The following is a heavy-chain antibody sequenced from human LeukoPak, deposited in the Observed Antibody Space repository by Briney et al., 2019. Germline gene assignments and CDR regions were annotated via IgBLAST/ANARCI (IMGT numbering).Heavy chain of an antibody. J-gene: IGHJ4*02. V-gene: IGHV1-69*05. CDR2: IIPIFGTA. D-gene: IGHD1-26*01. CDR3: ARVVGATAFDY. Sequence: SSVKVSCKASGGTFSSYAISWVRQAPGQGLEWMGRIIPIFGTANYAQKFQGRVTLTTDESTSTAYMELSSLRSEDTAVYYCARVVGATAFDYWGQGTLVTVSS. CDR1: GGTFSSYA.